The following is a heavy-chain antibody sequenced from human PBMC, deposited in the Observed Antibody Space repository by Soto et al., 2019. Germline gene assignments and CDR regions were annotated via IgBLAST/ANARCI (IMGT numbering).Heavy chain of an antibody. D-gene: IGHD1-26*01. CDR1: GDSVSRNSAA. CDR2: TYYRSKWYN. V-gene: IGHV6-1*01. J-gene: IGHJ6*02. CDR3: ARDLAGSGGYYYGMDV. Sequence: SQTLSLTCAISGDSVSRNSAAWNWISQSPSRGLEWLGRTYYRSKWYNDYAVSVKSRTTSNPDTSKNQFSLQLNSVTPEDTAVYYCARDLAGSGGYYYGMDVWGQGTTVTVSS.